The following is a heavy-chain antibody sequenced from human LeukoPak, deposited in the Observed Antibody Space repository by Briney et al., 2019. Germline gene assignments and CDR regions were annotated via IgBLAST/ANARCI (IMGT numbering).Heavy chain of an antibody. Sequence: PGGSLRLSCVASGLTFYNYAMSWVRQAPGKGLEWVSAISGSGGTTYYADSVKGRFTISRDNSKNTLYLQMNSLRAEDTAVYYCAKDPPPPSSGYFVWGQGTLVTVSS. CDR3: AKDPPPPSSGYFV. CDR1: GLTFYNYA. J-gene: IGHJ4*02. V-gene: IGHV3-23*01. CDR2: ISGSGGTT. D-gene: IGHD3-22*01.